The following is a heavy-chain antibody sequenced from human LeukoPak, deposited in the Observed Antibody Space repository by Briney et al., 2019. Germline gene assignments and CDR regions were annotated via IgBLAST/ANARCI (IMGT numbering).Heavy chain of an antibody. CDR1: GLTFSSYA. J-gene: IGHJ4*02. CDR3: AKPKGDYPIFDY. V-gene: IGHV3-23*01. CDR2: ISGSGGST. D-gene: IGHD4-17*01. Sequence: GGSLRLSCAASGLTFSSYAMTWVRQAPGKGLEWVSGISGSGGSTYYADSVKGRFTISRDNSKNTLYLQMNSLRAEDTAVYYCAKPKGDYPIFDYWGQGTLVTVSS.